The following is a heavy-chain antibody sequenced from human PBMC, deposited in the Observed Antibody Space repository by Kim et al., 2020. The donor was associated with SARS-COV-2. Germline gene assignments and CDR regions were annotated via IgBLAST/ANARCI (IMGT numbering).Heavy chain of an antibody. CDR2: ISYDGSNK. CDR3: ARAHGSPDAFDI. Sequence: GGSLRLSCAASGFTFSSYAMHWVRQAPGKGLEWVAVISYDGSNKYYADSVKGRFTISRDNSKNTLYLQMNSLRAEDTAVYYCARAHGSPDAFDIWGQGTMVPVSS. CDR1: GFTFSSYA. J-gene: IGHJ3*02. V-gene: IGHV3-30*04. D-gene: IGHD1-26*01.